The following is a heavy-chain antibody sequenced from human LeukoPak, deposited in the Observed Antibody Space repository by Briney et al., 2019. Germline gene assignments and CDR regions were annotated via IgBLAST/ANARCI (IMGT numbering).Heavy chain of an antibody. V-gene: IGHV3-23*01. J-gene: IGHJ6*03. CDR2: ISGSGGGT. CDR3: AKDQSPPYYYYYYMDV. CDR1: GFTFSIYV. Sequence: GGSLRLSCAASGFTFSIYVMSWVRQAPGKGLEWVSGISGSGGGTYSAHSVKGRFTLSRDISKNSLYLQTNSLRAEDTAVYYCAKDQSPPYYYYYYMDVWGKGTTVTVSS.